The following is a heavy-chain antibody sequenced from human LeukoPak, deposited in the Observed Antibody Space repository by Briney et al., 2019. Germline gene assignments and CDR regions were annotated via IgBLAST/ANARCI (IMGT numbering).Heavy chain of an antibody. D-gene: IGHD3-10*01. V-gene: IGHV4-34*01. CDR2: INHVGST. CDR3: ARGRNNQITMIRGPNHYFGLDV. CDR1: GGSFSGYY. Sequence: SETLSLTCAVYGGSFSGYYWTWIRQPPGKGLEWIGEINHVGSTKYNPSLKSRATMSVDPSKNQFSLKLSAVTAADTAFYYCARGRNNQITMIRGPNHYFGLDVRGQGTTVTVSS. J-gene: IGHJ6*02.